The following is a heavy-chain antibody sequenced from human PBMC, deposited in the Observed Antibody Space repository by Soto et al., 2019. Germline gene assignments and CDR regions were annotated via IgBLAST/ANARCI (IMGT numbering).Heavy chain of an antibody. CDR3: ATGRDPFQIAYYFDY. CDR1: GFIFSSYV. D-gene: IGHD1-26*01. V-gene: IGHV3-30-3*01. Sequence: QVQLVESGGGVVQPGRSLRLSCAASGFIFSSYVMHWVRQAPGKGLEWVAVISYDGSNKDYADSVKGRFTISRDHSKNTLYLQMNSLRAEDTAVYYCATGRDPFQIAYYFDYWGQGTLVTVSS. CDR2: ISYDGSNK. J-gene: IGHJ4*02.